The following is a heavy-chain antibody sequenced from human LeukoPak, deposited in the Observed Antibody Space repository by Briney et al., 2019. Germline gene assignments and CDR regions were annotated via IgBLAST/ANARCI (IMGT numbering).Heavy chain of an antibody. V-gene: IGHV3-33*06. CDR3: AKGGYYDSSCLADY. Sequence: GGSLRLSCAASGFTFSSYGMHWVRQAPGKGLEWVAVIWYDGSNKYYADSVKGRFTISRDNSKNTLYLQMNSLRAEDTAVYYCAKGGYYDSSCLADYWGQGTLVTVSS. CDR2: IWYDGSNK. D-gene: IGHD3-22*01. J-gene: IGHJ4*02. CDR1: GFTFSSYG.